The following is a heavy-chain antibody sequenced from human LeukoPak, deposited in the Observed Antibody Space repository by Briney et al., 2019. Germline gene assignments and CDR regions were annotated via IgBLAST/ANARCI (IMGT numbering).Heavy chain of an antibody. CDR1: GGSISSSSYY. Sequence: PSETLSLTCTVSGGSISSSSYYWGWIRQPPGTGLEWIGSIYYSGSTYYNPSLKSRVTISVDTSKNQFSLKLSSVTAADTAVYYCASSRDGGYYYYYMDVWGKGTTVTVSS. J-gene: IGHJ6*03. CDR3: ASSRDGGYYYYYMDV. V-gene: IGHV4-39*07. CDR2: IYYSGST.